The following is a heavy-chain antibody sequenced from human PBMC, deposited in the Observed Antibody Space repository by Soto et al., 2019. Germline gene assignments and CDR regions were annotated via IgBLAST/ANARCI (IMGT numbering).Heavy chain of an antibody. CDR1: GFTVSSNY. J-gene: IGHJ4*02. D-gene: IGHD5-12*01. Sequence: EVQLVESGGGLVQPGGSLRLSCAASGFTVSSNYMSWVRQAPGKGLEWVSVIFSGGNTYYADSVKGRFTISRDNSKNTVYLQMNSLRAEDTAVYYCASGDSLVADFDYWGQGTLVTVSS. CDR3: ASGDSLVADFDY. V-gene: IGHV3-66*01. CDR2: IFSGGNT.